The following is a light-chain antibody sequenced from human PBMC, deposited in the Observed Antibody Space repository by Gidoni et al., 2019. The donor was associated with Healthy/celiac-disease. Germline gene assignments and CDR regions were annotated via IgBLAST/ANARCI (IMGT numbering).Light chain of an antibody. CDR2: VAS. V-gene: IGKV1-33*01. CDR3: QQYDHLPFT. J-gene: IGKJ3*01. Sequence: DSQMTQSPSSLSASVGDRVTITCQASQDISNYLNWYQQKPGQAPKLLIYVASNLETGVPSRFSGSGSGTDFTFTISSLQPEDIATYYCQQYDHLPFTFGPGTKVDIK. CDR1: QDISNY.